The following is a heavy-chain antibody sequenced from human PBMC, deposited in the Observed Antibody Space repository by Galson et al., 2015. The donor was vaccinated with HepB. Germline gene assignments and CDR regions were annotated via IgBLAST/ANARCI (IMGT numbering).Heavy chain of an antibody. CDR1: GGSISSGGYY. D-gene: IGHD6-13*01. CDR3: ARGGWAAAGRLGWFDP. V-gene: IGHV4-31*03. Sequence: TLSLTCTVSGGSISSGGYYWSWIRQHPGTGLEWIGYIYYSGSTYYNPSLKSRVTISVDTSKNQFSLKLSSVTAADTAVYYCARGGWAAAGRLGWFDPWGQGTLVTVSS. CDR2: IYYSGST. J-gene: IGHJ5*02.